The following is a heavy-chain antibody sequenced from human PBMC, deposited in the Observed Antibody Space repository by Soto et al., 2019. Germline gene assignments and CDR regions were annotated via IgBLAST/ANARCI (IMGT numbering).Heavy chain of an antibody. CDR2: ISSSSSTI. J-gene: IGHJ4*02. Sequence: GGSLRLSCAASGFTFSSYSMNWVRQAPGKGLEWVSYISSSSSTIYYADSVKGRFTISRDNSKNTLYLQMNSLRAEDTAVYYCAKTLYDRSGYYPVFDYWGQGALVTVSS. CDR3: AKTLYDRSGYYPVFDY. V-gene: IGHV3-48*01. D-gene: IGHD3-22*01. CDR1: GFTFSSYS.